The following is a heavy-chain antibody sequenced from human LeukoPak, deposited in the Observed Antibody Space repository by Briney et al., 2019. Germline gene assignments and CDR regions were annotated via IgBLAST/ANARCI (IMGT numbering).Heavy chain of an antibody. J-gene: IGHJ4*02. CDR2: ISSNSDYI. V-gene: IGHV3-21*01. CDR3: ARDLRDY. CDR1: GFTFSTYT. Sequence: GGSLRLSCAASGFTFSTYTMNWVRQAPGKGLEWVSSISSNSDYIYYADSVKGQFTISRDNAKNSLYLQMNALRAEDTAVYYCARDLRDYWGQGTLVTVSS.